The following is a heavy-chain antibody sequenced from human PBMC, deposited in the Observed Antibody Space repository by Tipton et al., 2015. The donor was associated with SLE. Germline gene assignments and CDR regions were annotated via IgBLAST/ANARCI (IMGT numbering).Heavy chain of an antibody. Sequence: TLSLTCTVSGGSISSGGYYWSWIRQHPGKGLEWIGYIYYSGSTYYNPSLKSRVTISVDTSKNQFSLKLSSVTAADTAVYYCASSRGGVTNAFDIWGQGTMLTVSS. CDR1: GGSISSGGYY. CDR2: IYYSGST. CDR3: ASSRGGVTNAFDI. D-gene: IGHD4-23*01. V-gene: IGHV4-31*03. J-gene: IGHJ3*02.